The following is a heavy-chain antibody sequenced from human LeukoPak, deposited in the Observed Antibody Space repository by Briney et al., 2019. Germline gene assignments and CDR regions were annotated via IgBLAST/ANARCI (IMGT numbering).Heavy chain of an antibody. Sequence: PSETLSLTCAPYGGSFSTYYWFWIRQPPGKGLEWIGEINHSGNTNYNPSLKSRVTISVDTSKNQFSLKLSSVTAADTAVYYCAPGWAAVDAYWGQGTLVTVSS. CDR1: GGSFSTYY. V-gene: IGHV4-34*01. CDR3: APGWAAVDAY. D-gene: IGHD6-13*01. CDR2: INHSGNT. J-gene: IGHJ4*02.